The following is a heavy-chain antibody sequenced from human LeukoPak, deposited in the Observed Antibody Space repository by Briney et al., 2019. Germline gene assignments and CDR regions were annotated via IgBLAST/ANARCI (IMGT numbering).Heavy chain of an antibody. CDR1: GFTFSSYS. J-gene: IGHJ4*02. V-gene: IGHV3-21*01. Sequence: GGSLRLSCAASGFTFSSYSMNWVRRAPGKGLEWVSSISSSSSYIYYADSVKGRFTISRDNAKNSLYLQMNSLRAEDTAVYYCARLFIRDTAETGFDYWGQGTLVTVSS. CDR3: ARLFIRDTAETGFDY. CDR2: ISSSSSYI. D-gene: IGHD5-18*01.